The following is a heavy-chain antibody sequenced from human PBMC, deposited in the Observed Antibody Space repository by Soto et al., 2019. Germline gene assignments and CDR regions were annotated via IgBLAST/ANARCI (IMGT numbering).Heavy chain of an antibody. J-gene: IGHJ2*01. Sequence: EVQVLESGGGLVQPGGSLRLSCAGSGFTFINYAMNWVRQAPGKGLEWVSSISGGGDAAFFPDSVRGRFTISRDNSKNTVTLQMNSLGVDDTGVYYCARKILGSTTRPNYWYFDLWGRGTLVTVSS. CDR2: ISGGGDAA. V-gene: IGHV3-23*01. D-gene: IGHD7-27*01. CDR3: ARKILGSTTRPNYWYFDL. CDR1: GFTFINYA.